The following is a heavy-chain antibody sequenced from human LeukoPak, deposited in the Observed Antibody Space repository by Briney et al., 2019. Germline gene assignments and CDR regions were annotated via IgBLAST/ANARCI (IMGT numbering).Heavy chain of an antibody. Sequence: PSETLSLTCTVSGGSISSYYWSWIRQPPGKGLEWIGYIYYSGSTNYNPSLKSRVTISVDTSKNQFSLKLSSVAAADTAVYYCARGHYCGGDCYYVGYSYMDVWGQGTTVTVSS. CDR3: ARGHYCGGDCYYVGYSYMDV. V-gene: IGHV4-59*01. J-gene: IGHJ6*03. CDR2: IYYSGST. CDR1: GGSISSYY. D-gene: IGHD2-21*01.